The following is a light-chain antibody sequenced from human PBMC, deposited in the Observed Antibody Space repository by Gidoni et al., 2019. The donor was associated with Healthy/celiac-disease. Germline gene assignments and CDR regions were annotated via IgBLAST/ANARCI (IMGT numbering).Light chain of an antibody. CDR3: QQYNSYPWT. V-gene: IGKV1-5*03. CDR2: KAS. CDR1: QSISSW. Sequence: DIQMTQSPSTLSASVGDRVTITCRASQSISSWLAWYQQKPVKAPKLLIYKASSLESGVLSRFSGSGSWTEFTLTISSLQPDDFATYYCQQYNSYPWTFGQGTKVEIK. J-gene: IGKJ1*01.